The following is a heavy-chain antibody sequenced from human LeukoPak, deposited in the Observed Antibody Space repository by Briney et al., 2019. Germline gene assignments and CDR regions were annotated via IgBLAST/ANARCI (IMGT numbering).Heavy chain of an antibody. J-gene: IGHJ4*02. CDR2: IYHSGST. Sequence: SETLSLTCAVSGGSISSGGYSWSWIRQPPGKGLEWIGYIYHSGSTYYNPSLKSRVTISVDTSKNQFSLKLSSVTAADTAVYYCARHAKVDTAKEYYFDYWGQGTLVTVSS. D-gene: IGHD5-18*01. V-gene: IGHV4-30-2*01. CDR1: GGSISSGGYS. CDR3: ARHAKVDTAKEYYFDY.